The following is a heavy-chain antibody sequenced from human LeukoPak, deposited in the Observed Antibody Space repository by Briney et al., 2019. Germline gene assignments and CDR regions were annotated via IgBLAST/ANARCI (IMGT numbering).Heavy chain of an antibody. CDR3: ARAWETPAATLPTYYYYYMDV. D-gene: IGHD2-2*01. V-gene: IGHV1-69*05. J-gene: IGHJ6*03. CDR2: IIPIFGTA. CDR1: GGTFSSYA. Sequence: SVKVSXKASGGTFSSYAISWVRQAPGQGLEWMGGIIPIFGTANYAQKFQGRVTITTDESTSTAYMELSSLRSEDTAVYYCARAWETPAATLPTYYYYYMDVWGKGTTVTVSS.